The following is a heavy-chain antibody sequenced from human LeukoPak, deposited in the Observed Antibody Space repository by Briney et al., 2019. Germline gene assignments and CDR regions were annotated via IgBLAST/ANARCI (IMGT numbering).Heavy chain of an antibody. CDR2: IYYSGST. CDR3: ARTAVEMATIDWFDP. V-gene: IGHV4-39*07. D-gene: IGHD5-24*01. J-gene: IGHJ5*02. Sequence: SETLSLTCTVSGGSISSSSYYWGWIRQPPGKGLEWIGSIYYSGSTNYNPSLKSRVTISVDTSKNQFSLKLSSVTAADTAVYYRARTAVEMATIDWFDPWGQGTLVTVSS. CDR1: GGSISSSSYY.